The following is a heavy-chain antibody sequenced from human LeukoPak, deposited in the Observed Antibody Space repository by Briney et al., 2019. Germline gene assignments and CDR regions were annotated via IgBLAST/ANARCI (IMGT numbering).Heavy chain of an antibody. CDR3: ASTEYYYDSSGYYGVFDY. CDR1: GGSISSGSYY. Sequence: SETLSLTCTVSGGSISSGSYYWRWIRQPAGKGLEWIGRIYTSGSTNYNPSLKSRVTISVDTSKNQFSLKLSSVSAADTAVYYCASTEYYYDSSGYYGVFDYWGQGTLVTVSS. CDR2: IYTSGST. D-gene: IGHD3-22*01. V-gene: IGHV4-61*02. J-gene: IGHJ4*02.